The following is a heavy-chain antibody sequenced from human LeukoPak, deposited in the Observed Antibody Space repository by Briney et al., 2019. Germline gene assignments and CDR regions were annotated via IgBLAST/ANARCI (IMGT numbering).Heavy chain of an antibody. Sequence: GGSLRLSWAASGFTVSSNYMSWVRQAPGKGLEWVSVIYSGGSTYYADSVKGRFTISRHNSKNTLYLQMNSLRAEYTAVYYCARDSYYGSGSAAVYYYGMDVWGQGTTVTVSS. CDR3: ARDSYYGSGSAAVYYYGMDV. V-gene: IGHV3-53*04. J-gene: IGHJ6*02. CDR1: GFTVSSNY. CDR2: IYSGGST. D-gene: IGHD3-10*01.